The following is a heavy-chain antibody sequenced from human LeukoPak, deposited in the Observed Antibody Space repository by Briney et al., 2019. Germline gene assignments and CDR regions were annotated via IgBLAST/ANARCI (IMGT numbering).Heavy chain of an antibody. Sequence: GRSLRLSCAASRFTFSSYGMHWVRQAPGKGLEWVSVIYSGGSTYYADSVKGRFTISRDNSKNTLYLQMNSLRAEDTAVYYCARSYGDYYYYYYMDVWGKGTTVTISS. D-gene: IGHD4-17*01. CDR3: ARSYGDYYYYYYMDV. J-gene: IGHJ6*03. CDR2: IYSGGST. V-gene: IGHV3-53*01. CDR1: RFTFSSYG.